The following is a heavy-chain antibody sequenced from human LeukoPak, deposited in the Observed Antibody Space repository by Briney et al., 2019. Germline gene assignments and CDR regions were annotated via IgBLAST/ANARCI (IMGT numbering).Heavy chain of an antibody. Sequence: PGGSLRLSCAASGFTFSSYSMNWVRQAPGKGLEWVSSISSSSSYIYYADSVKGRFTISRDNARNSLYLQMNSLRAEDTAVYYCARGGGSGSYPNFDYWGQGTLVTVSS. CDR1: GFTFSSYS. CDR2: ISSSSSYI. D-gene: IGHD3-10*01. V-gene: IGHV3-21*01. J-gene: IGHJ4*02. CDR3: ARGGGSGSYPNFDY.